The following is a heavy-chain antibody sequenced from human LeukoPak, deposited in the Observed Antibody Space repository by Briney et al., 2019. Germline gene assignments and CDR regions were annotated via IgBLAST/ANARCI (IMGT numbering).Heavy chain of an antibody. CDR1: GLTFSSHW. Sequence: GGSLRLSCAASGLTFSSHWMHWVRQAPGKGLEWVAVTSSDLNVKLYADSVKGRFTISRDNSRSTLYLQMNSLRPEDTAIYYCAREGYYGSGSPPSLYFDYWGQGTLVTVSS. D-gene: IGHD3-10*01. CDR2: TSSDLNVK. V-gene: IGHV3-30*03. CDR3: AREGYYGSGSPPSLYFDY. J-gene: IGHJ4*02.